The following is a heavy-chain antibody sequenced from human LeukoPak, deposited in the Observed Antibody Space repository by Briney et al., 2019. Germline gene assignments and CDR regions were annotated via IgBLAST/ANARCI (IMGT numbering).Heavy chain of an antibody. CDR2: IDWDDDK. CDR1: GFSLSTSGMC. V-gene: IGHV2-70*11. D-gene: IGHD6-13*01. CDR3: ARTVPCSSSWYVFDY. J-gene: IGHJ4*02. Sequence: SRLTLVNPTQTLTLTCTFSGFSLSTSGMCVSWIRQPPGKALEWLARIDWDDDKYYTTSLQTRLTISKDTSKNQVVLTMTNMDPVDTATYYCARTVPCSSSWYVFDYWGQGTLVTVSS.